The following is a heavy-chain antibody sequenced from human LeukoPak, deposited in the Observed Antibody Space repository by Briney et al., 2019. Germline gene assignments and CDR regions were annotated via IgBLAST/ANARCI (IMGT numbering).Heavy chain of an antibody. D-gene: IGHD5-12*01. Sequence: GGSLRLSCADSGFTFSNYAMSWVRQAPGKGLEWVSSIIGSGDSTYYADSVKGRFTISRDNSKNTLYLQMNSLRAEDTAVYYCAAPGYGYYYYGMDVWGQGTTVTVSS. CDR1: GFTFSNYA. V-gene: IGHV3-23*01. CDR3: AAPGYGYYYYGMDV. CDR2: IIGSGDST. J-gene: IGHJ6*02.